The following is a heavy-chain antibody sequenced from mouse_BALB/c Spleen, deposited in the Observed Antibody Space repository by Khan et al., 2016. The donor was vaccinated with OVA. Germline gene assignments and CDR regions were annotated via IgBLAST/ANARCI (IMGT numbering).Heavy chain of an antibody. D-gene: IGHD2-10*01. V-gene: IGHV1S136*01. Sequence: EVQLQQSGPELVKPGASVKMSCKASGYTFTSYVMHWVKQKPGQGLEWIGYINPYNDGTKYTETFKGKATLTSAKSSSTAYMELSSLTSEDSAVSYCATYYGNYGYAMDYWGQGTSVTVSS. J-gene: IGHJ4*01. CDR2: INPYNDGT. CDR1: GYTFTSYV. CDR3: ATYYGNYGYAMDY.